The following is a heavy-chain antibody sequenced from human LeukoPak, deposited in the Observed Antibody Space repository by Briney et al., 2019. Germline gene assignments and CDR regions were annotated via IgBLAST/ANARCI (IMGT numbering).Heavy chain of an antibody. V-gene: IGHV4-59*12. CDR3: ARDSYRHTAMVRGWGNY. CDR1: GGSISSYY. D-gene: IGHD5-18*01. J-gene: IGHJ4*02. CDR2: IYYSGST. Sequence: SETLSLTCTVSGGSISSYYWSWIRQPPGKGLEWIGYIYYSGSTNYNPSLKSRVTISVDTSKNQFSLKLSSVTAADTAVYYCARDSYRHTAMVRGWGNYWGQGTLVTVSS.